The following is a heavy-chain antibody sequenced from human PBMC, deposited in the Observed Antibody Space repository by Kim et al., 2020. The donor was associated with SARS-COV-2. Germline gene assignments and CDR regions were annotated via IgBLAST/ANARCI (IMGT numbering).Heavy chain of an antibody. J-gene: IGHJ5*02. V-gene: IGHV1-2*04. Sequence: ASVKVSCKASGYTFTGYYMHWVRQAPGQGLEWMGWINPNSGGTNYAQKFQGWVTMTRDTSISTAYMELSRLRSDDTAVYYCARGVGLLWFGELSWFDPWGQGTLVTVSS. CDR2: INPNSGGT. CDR3: ARGVGLLWFGELSWFDP. CDR1: GYTFTGYY. D-gene: IGHD3-10*01.